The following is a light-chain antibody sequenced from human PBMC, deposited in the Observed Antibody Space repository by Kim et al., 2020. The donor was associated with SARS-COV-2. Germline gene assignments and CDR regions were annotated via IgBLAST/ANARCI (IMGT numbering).Light chain of an antibody. CDR2: NYN. CDR1: SSNIGSTT. CDR3: AAWDDSLNGWV. V-gene: IGLV1-44*01. Sequence: GQRVNIPCSGSSSNIGSTTVNWYQLLPGTAPKLLIYNYNERPSGVPDRFSGSRSGTSASLAISGLQSEDEADYYCAAWDDSLNGWVFGGGTQLTVL. J-gene: IGLJ3*02.